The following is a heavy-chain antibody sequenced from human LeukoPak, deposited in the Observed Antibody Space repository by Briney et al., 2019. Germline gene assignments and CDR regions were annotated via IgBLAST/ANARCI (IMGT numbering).Heavy chain of an antibody. D-gene: IGHD3-10*01. V-gene: IGHV3-21*01. CDR1: GFTFSSYS. CDR2: ISSSSSYI. CDR3: ARSGPLDYYGSGSDYWYFDL. J-gene: IGHJ2*01. Sequence: GGSLRLSCAASGFTFSSYSMNWVRQAPGKGLEWVSSISSSSSYIYYADSVKGRFTISRDNAKNSLYLQMNSLRAEDTAVYYCARSGPLDYYGSGSDYWYFDLWGRGTLVTASS.